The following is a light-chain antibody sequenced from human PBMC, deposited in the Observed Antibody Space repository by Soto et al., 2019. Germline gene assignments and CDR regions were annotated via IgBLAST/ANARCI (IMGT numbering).Light chain of an antibody. V-gene: IGKV1-5*01. J-gene: IGKJ4*02. CDR1: QSIHTW. CDR3: QQYDKCPLT. Sequence: DIQMTQSPSTLSASVGDRVTVTCRASQSIHTWLAWYQQKPGKAPKFLIYDASNLESGVPSRFSGSGSGTEFTLTISSLQPDDFATYYCQQYDKCPLTFGEGTKVDIK. CDR2: DAS.